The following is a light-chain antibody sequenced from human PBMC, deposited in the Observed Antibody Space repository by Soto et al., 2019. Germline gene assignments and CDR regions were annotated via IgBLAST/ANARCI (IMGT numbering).Light chain of an antibody. V-gene: IGKV3-15*01. Sequence: EIAMTQSPVTLSVPPGESATLSCRASQSVSSTLAWFQQKPGQAPRLLIYGASTRATGIPARFSGSGSGTEFTLTISSLQSEDFAVYYCQQYNNWPRTFGQGTKVDIK. CDR2: GAS. J-gene: IGKJ1*01. CDR1: QSVSST. CDR3: QQYNNWPRT.